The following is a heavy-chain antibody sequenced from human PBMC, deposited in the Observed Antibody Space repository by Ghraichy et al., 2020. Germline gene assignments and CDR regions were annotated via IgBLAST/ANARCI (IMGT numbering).Heavy chain of an antibody. CDR1: GGSICSGSYY. CDR2: IYTSGST. D-gene: IGHD2-15*01. J-gene: IGHJ4*02. Sequence: SQTLSLTCTVSGGSICSGSYYWSWIRQPAGKGLEWIGRIYTSGSTNYNPSLKSRVTISVDTSKNQFSLKLSSVTAADTAVYYCARGGRYCSGGSCYSIELDYWGQGTLVTVSS. CDR3: ARGGRYCSGGSCYSIELDY. V-gene: IGHV4-61*02.